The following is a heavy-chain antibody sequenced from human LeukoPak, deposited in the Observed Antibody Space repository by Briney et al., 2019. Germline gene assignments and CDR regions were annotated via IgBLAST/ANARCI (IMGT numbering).Heavy chain of an antibody. J-gene: IGHJ4*02. CDR2: INHSGST. D-gene: IGHD3-22*01. V-gene: IGHV4-34*01. CDR3: ASGRYYYDSSGYYSFDY. CDR1: GGSFSGYY. Sequence: SGTLSLTCAVYGGSFSGYYWSWIRQPPGKGLEWIGEINHSGSTNYNPSLKSRVTISVDTSKNQFSLKLSSVTAADTAVYYCASGRYYYDSSGYYSFDYWGQGTLVTVSS.